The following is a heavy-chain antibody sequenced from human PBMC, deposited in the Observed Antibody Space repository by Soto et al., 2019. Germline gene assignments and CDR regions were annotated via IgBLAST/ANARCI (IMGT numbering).Heavy chain of an antibody. J-gene: IGHJ4*02. CDR2: INHSGSA. Sequence: SETLSLTCAVYGGSFSGHIWTWIRQTPGKGLQWIGQINHSGSASYNPSLKSRVTISVDRSNNQFSLKLSSVTAADTAVYYCARALITKVDYWGQGTLVTVSS. D-gene: IGHD3-10*01. CDR1: GGSFSGHI. V-gene: IGHV4-34*01. CDR3: ARALITKVDY.